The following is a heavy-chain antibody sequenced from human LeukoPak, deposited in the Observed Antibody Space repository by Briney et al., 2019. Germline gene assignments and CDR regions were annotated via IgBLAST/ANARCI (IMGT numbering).Heavy chain of an antibody. CDR3: AKDPSRNGTPFYYYYYGMDV. CDR2: MNPNSGNT. J-gene: IGHJ6*02. D-gene: IGHD1-1*01. CDR1: GYTFTSYD. V-gene: IGHV1-8*01. Sequence: ASVKVSCKASGYTFTSYDINWVRQATGQGLEWMGWMNPNSGNTGYAQKFQGRVTMTRNTSISTAYMELSSLRAEDTAVYYCAKDPSRNGTPFYYYYYGMDVWGQGTTVTVSS.